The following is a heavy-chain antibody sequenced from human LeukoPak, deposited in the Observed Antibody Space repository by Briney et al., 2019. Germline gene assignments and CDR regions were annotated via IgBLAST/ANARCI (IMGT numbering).Heavy chain of an antibody. V-gene: IGHV3-48*01. CDR1: GFTFNTYS. Sequence: PGGSLRLSCAASGFTFNTYSMNWVRQAPGKWLEWVSYISSSGSTIYYADSVKGRFTISRDNAKNSLYLQMNRLRAEDTAVYYCVRGQLWSYYHDYWGQGTLVTVSS. CDR2: ISSSGSTI. CDR3: VRGQLWSYYHDY. D-gene: IGHD5-18*01. J-gene: IGHJ4*02.